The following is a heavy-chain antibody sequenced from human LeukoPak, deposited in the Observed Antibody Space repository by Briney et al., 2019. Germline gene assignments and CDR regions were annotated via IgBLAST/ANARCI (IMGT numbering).Heavy chain of an antibody. Sequence: GGSLRLSCAAPGFTFSSYWMTWVRQAPGKGLEWVANIKQDGSDKYYVDSVKGRFTISRDNAKNSLYLQMNSLRAEDTAVYYCARDGDGCDYWGQGTLVTVSS. D-gene: IGHD2-21*02. CDR1: GFTFSSYW. V-gene: IGHV3-7*03. CDR3: ARDGDGCDY. J-gene: IGHJ4*02. CDR2: IKQDGSDK.